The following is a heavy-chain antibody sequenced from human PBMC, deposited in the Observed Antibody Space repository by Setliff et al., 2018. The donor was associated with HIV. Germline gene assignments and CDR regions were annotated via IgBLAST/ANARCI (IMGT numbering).Heavy chain of an antibody. Sequence: ASVKVSCKASGYTFSRYAMHWVRQAPGQRLEWMGWINAGNGNTKYSQKFQGRVSIARDTSASTAHMELSSLRSEDTAVYYCARVQTMAVAGTLGYWGQGTLVTVSS. CDR3: ARVQTMAVAGTLGY. CDR1: GYTFSRYA. D-gene: IGHD6-19*01. J-gene: IGHJ4*02. CDR2: INAGNGNT. V-gene: IGHV1-3*01.